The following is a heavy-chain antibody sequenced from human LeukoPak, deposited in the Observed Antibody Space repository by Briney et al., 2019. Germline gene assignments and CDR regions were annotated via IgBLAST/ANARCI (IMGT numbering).Heavy chain of an antibody. V-gene: IGHV4-34*01. CDR2: INHSGST. Sequence: SETLSLTCAVYGGSFSGYYWSWIRQPPGKGLEWIGEINHSGSTNYNPSLKSRVTISVDTSKNQFSLKLSSVTAADTAVYYCARWSDTAMAPNPNYYYGMDVWGQGTTVTVSS. CDR1: GGSFSGYY. J-gene: IGHJ6*02. D-gene: IGHD5-18*01. CDR3: ARWSDTAMAPNPNYYYGMDV.